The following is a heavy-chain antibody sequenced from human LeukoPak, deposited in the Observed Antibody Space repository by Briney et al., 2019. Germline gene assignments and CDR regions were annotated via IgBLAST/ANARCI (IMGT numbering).Heavy chain of an antibody. J-gene: IGHJ3*02. Sequence: PSETLSLTCAVYGGSFSGYYWSWIRQPPGKGLEWIGEINHSGSTNYNPSLKSRVTISVDTSKDQFSLKLSSVTAADTAVYYCARGYYDYVWESYREQDAFDIWGQGTMVTVSS. D-gene: IGHD3-16*02. CDR1: GGSFSGYY. V-gene: IGHV4-34*01. CDR3: ARGYYDYVWESYREQDAFDI. CDR2: INHSGST.